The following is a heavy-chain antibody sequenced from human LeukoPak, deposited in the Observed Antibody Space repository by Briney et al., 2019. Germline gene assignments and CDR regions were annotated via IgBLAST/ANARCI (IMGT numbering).Heavy chain of an antibody. D-gene: IGHD2-15*01. Sequence: SETLSLTCAVYGGSFSGYYWSWIHQPPGKGLEWIGEINHSGSTNYNPSLKSRVTISVDTSKNQFSLKLSSVTAGDTAVYYCARGPPYCSGGSCYPDYFDYWGQGTLVTVSS. V-gene: IGHV4-34*01. CDR2: INHSGST. J-gene: IGHJ4*02. CDR3: ARGPPYCSGGSCYPDYFDY. CDR1: GGSFSGYY.